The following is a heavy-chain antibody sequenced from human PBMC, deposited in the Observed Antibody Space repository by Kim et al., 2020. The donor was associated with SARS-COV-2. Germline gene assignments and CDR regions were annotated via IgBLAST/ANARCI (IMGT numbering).Heavy chain of an antibody. Sequence: GDSLRLSCVASGFTFNTFDMSWVRQAPGKGLEWVSVIFGNGGRTSYADSVNGRFTISKDNSKNTLYLQMNSLRVEDTAIYYCVKGAYLDYWGQGTLVTVSS. V-gene: IGHV3-23*01. CDR2: IFGNGGRT. J-gene: IGHJ4*02. CDR1: GFTFNTFD. D-gene: IGHD1-26*01. CDR3: VKGAYLDY.